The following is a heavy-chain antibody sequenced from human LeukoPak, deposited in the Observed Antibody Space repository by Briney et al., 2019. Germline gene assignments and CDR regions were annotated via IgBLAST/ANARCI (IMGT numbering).Heavy chain of an antibody. Sequence: SETLSLTCTVSGDSINSGGYFWTWIRQHPGKGLECIGYINSRGSTFHNPSLKSRLTISVDPSKNQFSLKLSSVTAADTAVYYCARADNLNAFDYRGQGTLLTVSS. CDR1: GDSINSGGYF. V-gene: IGHV4-31*03. D-gene: IGHD1-1*01. CDR2: INSRGST. CDR3: ARADNLNAFDY. J-gene: IGHJ4*02.